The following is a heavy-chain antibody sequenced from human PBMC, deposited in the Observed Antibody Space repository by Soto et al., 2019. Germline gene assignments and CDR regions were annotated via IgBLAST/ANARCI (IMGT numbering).Heavy chain of an antibody. CDR1: GGSFSGYI. CDR3: ARGLISGSHYSGGWYYFDS. V-gene: IGHV4-34*01. J-gene: IGHJ4*02. Sequence: SETLSLTCDVYGGSFSGYIWTWIRQTPGKGLQWIGQINHSGSANYNPPLRSRVTISVHTSNSQFSLELSSVTAADTAVYYCARGLISGSHYSGGWYYFDSWGQGTQVTVSS. D-gene: IGHD1-26*01. CDR2: INHSGSA.